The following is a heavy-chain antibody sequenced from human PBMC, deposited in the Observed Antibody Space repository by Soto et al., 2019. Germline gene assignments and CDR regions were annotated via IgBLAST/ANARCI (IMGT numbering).Heavy chain of an antibody. CDR1: GFTFSSYA. Sequence: EVQLLESVGGLVRPGGSLRLSCAASGFTFSSYAMTWVRQAPGKGLEWVANIKQDGSEKYYVDSVKGRFTISRDNAKNSLYLQMNCLGAEDTAVYYCARATYYYDSSGYYYSYWGQGTLVTVSS. CDR3: ARATYYYDSSGYYYSY. CDR2: IKQDGSEK. D-gene: IGHD3-22*01. V-gene: IGHV3-7*03. J-gene: IGHJ4*02.